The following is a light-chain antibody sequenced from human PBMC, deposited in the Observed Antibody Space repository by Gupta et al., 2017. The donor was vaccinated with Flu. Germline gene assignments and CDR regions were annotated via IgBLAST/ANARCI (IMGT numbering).Light chain of an antibody. V-gene: IGKV1-27*01. J-gene: IGKJ3*01. CDR2: AVS. Sequence: DIQMTQSPSSLSASVGDRVTISCRASQGISNYLAWYQQKPGKVPKLLIYAVSTVNSGVPSRFSGSGSGTDFTLTISSRQPEDVAIYYCQNENSAPFTFGHGTKVDIK. CDR3: QNENSAPFT. CDR1: QGISNY.